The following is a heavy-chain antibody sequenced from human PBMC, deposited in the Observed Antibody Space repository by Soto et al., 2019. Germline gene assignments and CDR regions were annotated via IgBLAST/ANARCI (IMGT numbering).Heavy chain of an antibody. Sequence: EVQLVESGGGLVQPGGSLRLSCVVSGFTLRDHYIDWVRQAPGKGLEWVGRTKNKAQRYTTEYAASVKGRFTISRDDSENSVYLQMNSLKTEDTAVYYCVRWDSGNPENWGQGTLVTVSS. V-gene: IGHV3-72*01. CDR3: VRWDSGNPEN. D-gene: IGHD1-26*01. J-gene: IGHJ4*02. CDR1: GFTLRDHY. CDR2: TKNKAQRYTT.